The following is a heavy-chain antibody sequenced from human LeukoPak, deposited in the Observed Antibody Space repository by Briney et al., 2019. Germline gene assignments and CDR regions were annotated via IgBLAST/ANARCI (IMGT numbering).Heavy chain of an antibody. D-gene: IGHD3-10*01. Sequence: ASVKVSCKASGYTFTSNYIHWVRQAPGQGLEWMGMIYPRDGSTSYAQKFQGRVTVTRDTSTGTAYMELRSLRSDDTAVYYCARDGRFGELFDYWGQGTLVTVSS. CDR2: IYPRDGST. J-gene: IGHJ4*02. CDR1: GYTFTSNY. CDR3: ARDGRFGELFDY. V-gene: IGHV1-46*01.